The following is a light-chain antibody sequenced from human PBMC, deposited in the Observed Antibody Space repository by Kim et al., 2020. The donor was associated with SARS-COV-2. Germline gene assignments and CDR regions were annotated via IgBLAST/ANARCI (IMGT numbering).Light chain of an antibody. Sequence: SYELTQPPSVSVSPGQTASITCSGDTLGDKYACWYQQKPGQSPVLVIYQDSKRPSGIPERFSGSNSGNTATLTISGTQAMDEADYYCQAWDSSTAVVFGGGTQLNVL. J-gene: IGLJ2*01. CDR2: QDS. CDR3: QAWDSSTAVV. V-gene: IGLV3-1*01. CDR1: TLGDKY.